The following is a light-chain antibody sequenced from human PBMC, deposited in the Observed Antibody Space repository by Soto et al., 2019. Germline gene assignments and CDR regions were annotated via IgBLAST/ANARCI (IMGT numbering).Light chain of an antibody. V-gene: IGKV3-20*01. CDR3: HQYDTSPRT. J-gene: IGKJ1*01. CDR2: GAS. Sequence: EIVLTQSPGTLSLSPGERATLSCRASQSFNSIYLAWYQQKPGQAPRLLIYGASSRATGIPDRFSGSGSGTDFTLTISRLEPEDFAVYYCHQYDTSPRTFGQGTKVDI. CDR1: QSFNSIY.